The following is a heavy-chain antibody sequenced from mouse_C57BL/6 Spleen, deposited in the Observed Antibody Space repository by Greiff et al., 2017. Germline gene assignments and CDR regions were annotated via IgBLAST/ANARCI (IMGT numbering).Heavy chain of an antibody. V-gene: IGHV1-39*01. D-gene: IGHD1-1*01. Sequence: VQLQQSGPELVKPGASVKISCKASGYSFTDYNMNWVKQSNGKSLEWIGVINPNYGTTSYNQKFKDKATLTVDKSSSTAYMQLSSLTSEDSAVCYCARAYTTVVATDYWGQGTTLTVSS. CDR2: INPNYGTT. CDR3: ARAYTTVVATDY. CDR1: GYSFTDYN. J-gene: IGHJ2*01.